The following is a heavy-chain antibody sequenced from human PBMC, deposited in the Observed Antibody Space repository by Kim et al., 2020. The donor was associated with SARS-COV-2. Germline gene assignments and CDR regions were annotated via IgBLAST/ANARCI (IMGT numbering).Heavy chain of an antibody. CDR3: AAVWEETGDAFDI. CDR2: IWYDGSKK. V-gene: IGHV3-33*01. Sequence: GGSLRLSCAASGVIFSKYGMHWVRQAPGKGLEWVAVIWYDGSKKYYGGSVEGRFSISRDNAKDTLYLEMNSLRVEDTAMYYWAAVWEETGDAFDIWGQGTMVTVSS. D-gene: IGHD1-26*01. J-gene: IGHJ3*02. CDR1: GVIFSKYG.